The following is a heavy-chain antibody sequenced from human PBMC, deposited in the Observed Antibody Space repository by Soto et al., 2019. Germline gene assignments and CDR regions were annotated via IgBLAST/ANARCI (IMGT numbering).Heavy chain of an antibody. J-gene: IGHJ6*02. CDR2: ISPDNGNT. D-gene: IGHD5-12*01. Sequence: QVQLVQSGGEVKMPGASVKVYCKAYGYTFTIYGINWVRQAPGQGLEWMGWISPDNGNTNYAQKLQGRVTMTTDTSTSTAYMELRSLRSDDTAVYYCARALGYSGYAGMDVWGQGTAVTVSS. CDR3: ARALGYSGYAGMDV. CDR1: GYTFTIYG. V-gene: IGHV1-18*04.